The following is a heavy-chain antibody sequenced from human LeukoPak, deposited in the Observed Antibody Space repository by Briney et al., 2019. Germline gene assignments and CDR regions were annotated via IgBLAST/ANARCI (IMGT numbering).Heavy chain of an antibody. Sequence: GRSLRLSCAASGFTFTSYGMHWVRQAPGKGLEWVAVFSYDGINKDYADFVKGRFTISRDNSKNTLYLQMNSPRAEDTAVYYCARGTYSNGWYYLDYWGQGTLVTVSS. CDR3: ARGTYSNGWYYLDY. CDR2: FSYDGINK. D-gene: IGHD6-19*01. V-gene: IGHV3-33*01. CDR1: GFTFTSYG. J-gene: IGHJ4*02.